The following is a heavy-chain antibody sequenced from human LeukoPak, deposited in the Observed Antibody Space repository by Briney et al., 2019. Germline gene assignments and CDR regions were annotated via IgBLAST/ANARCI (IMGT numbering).Heavy chain of an antibody. J-gene: IGHJ5*02. D-gene: IGHD3-16*01. CDR3: ARDGGSEADHR. V-gene: IGHV1-2*02. Sequence: ASVKVSREASGYTFTVYYMLWVRHAPGQGLEWMGWINPNSGSTNYAQKLQGRVTMTRDTSISTAYMELSRLRSDDTAVYYCARDGGSEADHRWGQGTLVTVSS. CDR1: GYTFTVYY. CDR2: INPNSGST.